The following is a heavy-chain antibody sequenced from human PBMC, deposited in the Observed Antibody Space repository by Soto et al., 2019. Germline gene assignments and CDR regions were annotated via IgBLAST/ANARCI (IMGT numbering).Heavy chain of an antibody. J-gene: IGHJ4*02. CDR2: IYYSGST. V-gene: IGHV4-59*01. Sequence: QVQLQESGPGLVKPSETLSLTCTVSGGSISSYYWSWIRQPPGKGLEWIGYIYYSGSTNYNPSLKCRVTISVDTSKNQFSLKLSSVTAADTAVYYCASRSSGWPTFGYWGQGTLVTVSS. D-gene: IGHD6-19*01. CDR1: GGSISSYY. CDR3: ASRSSGWPTFGY.